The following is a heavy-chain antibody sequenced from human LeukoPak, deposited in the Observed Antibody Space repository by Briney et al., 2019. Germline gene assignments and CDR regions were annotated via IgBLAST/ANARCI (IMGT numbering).Heavy chain of an antibody. V-gene: IGHV1-8*01. D-gene: IGHD3-10*01. J-gene: IGHJ6*02. CDR1: GYTFTSYD. CDR2: MNPNSGNT. Sequence: ASVKVSCKASGYTFTSYDINWVRQATGQGLEWMGWMNPNSGNTGYAQKFQGRVTMTRNTSISTAYMELSSLRSEDTAVYYCARAPVLLWYYGYYGMDVWGQGTTVTVSS. CDR3: ARAPVLLWYYGYYGMDV.